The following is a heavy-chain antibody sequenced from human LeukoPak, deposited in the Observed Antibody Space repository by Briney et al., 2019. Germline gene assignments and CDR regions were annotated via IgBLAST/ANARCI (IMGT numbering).Heavy chain of an antibody. CDR2: IYHTGST. D-gene: IGHD7-27*01. CDR3: ASRKLGSDY. CDR1: GGSVSDYY. Sequence: SETLSLTCTISGGSVSDYYWSWIRQSPGKGLEWIGYIYHTGSTSYSPSLKSRVTISADTSQNQFSLKLSSVTAADTAGYYCASRKLGSDYWGQGTLVTVSS. V-gene: IGHV4-59*02. J-gene: IGHJ4*02.